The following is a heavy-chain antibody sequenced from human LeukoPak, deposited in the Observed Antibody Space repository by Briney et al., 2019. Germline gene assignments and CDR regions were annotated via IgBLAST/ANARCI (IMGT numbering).Heavy chain of an antibody. Sequence: GASVKVSCKASGGTFSSYAISWVRQAPGQGLEWMGGIIPIFGTANYAQKFLGRVTITADTSTSAAYMELSTLRSEATAVYYCARDGHRRYHYDSSGREDAFDSWGQGTMVTVSS. V-gene: IGHV1-69*06. J-gene: IGHJ3*02. CDR2: IIPIFGTA. CDR1: GGTFSSYA. D-gene: IGHD3-22*01. CDR3: ARDGHRRYHYDSSGREDAFDS.